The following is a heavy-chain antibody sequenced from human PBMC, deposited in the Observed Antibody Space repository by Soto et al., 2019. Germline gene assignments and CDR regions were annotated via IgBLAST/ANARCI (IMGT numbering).Heavy chain of an antibody. CDR2: FYNDDST. Sequence: GGSLRLSCAPSGFTVSTYYMVWVRQAPGKGLEWVSAFYNDDSTSYPDFVKGRFTISRDSSKNTLFLQMTSLRAEDTAVYYCAKGGYYYDSTPYNWFDPWGQGTLVTVSS. CDR3: AKGGYYYDSTPYNWFDP. D-gene: IGHD3-22*01. V-gene: IGHV3-53*01. CDR1: GFTVSTYY. J-gene: IGHJ5*02.